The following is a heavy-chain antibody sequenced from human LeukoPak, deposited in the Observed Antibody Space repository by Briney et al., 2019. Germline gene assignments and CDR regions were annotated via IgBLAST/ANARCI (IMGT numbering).Heavy chain of an antibody. D-gene: IGHD3-22*01. CDR3: ASARTGDSSGYFDY. J-gene: IGHJ4*02. CDR2: IYYSGST. CDR1: GGSISSGGYY. V-gene: IGHV4-31*03. Sequence: SETLSLTCTVSGGSISSGGYYWSWIRQHPGKGLEWIGYIYYSGSTYYTPSLKSRLTISVDTSKNQFSLKLSSVTAADTAVYYCASARTGDSSGYFDYWGQGTLVTVSS.